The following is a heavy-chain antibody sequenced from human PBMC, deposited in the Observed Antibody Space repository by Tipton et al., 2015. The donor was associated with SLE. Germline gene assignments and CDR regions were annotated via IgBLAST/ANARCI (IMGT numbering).Heavy chain of an antibody. D-gene: IGHD3-3*01. Sequence: TLSLTCTVSGVSISDHYWTWIRQPPGKGLEWLAYVFYSGGSNFNRAHYNPSLKSRVTMSVDTSKNHFSLKVNSVTAADTAVYYRARGGHYAWFGPWGQGFLVTVSS. CDR1: GVSISDHY. CDR2: VFYSGGS. V-gene: IGHV4-59*11. J-gene: IGHJ5*02. CDR3: ARGGHYAWFGP.